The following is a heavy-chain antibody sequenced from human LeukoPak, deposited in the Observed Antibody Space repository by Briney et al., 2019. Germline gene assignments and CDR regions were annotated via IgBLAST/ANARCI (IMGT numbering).Heavy chain of an antibody. D-gene: IGHD5-12*01. Sequence: RSLRLSCAASGFTFNDYAMHWGRQAPGKGLEWVSGITWNSDSIAYADSVKGRFTISRDNAKNSLYLHMNSLRAEDTALYYCAKDPYSGYDYGGYFDYWGQGTLVSVSS. CDR2: ITWNSDSI. V-gene: IGHV3-9*01. J-gene: IGHJ4*02. CDR1: GFTFNDYA. CDR3: AKDPYSGYDYGGYFDY.